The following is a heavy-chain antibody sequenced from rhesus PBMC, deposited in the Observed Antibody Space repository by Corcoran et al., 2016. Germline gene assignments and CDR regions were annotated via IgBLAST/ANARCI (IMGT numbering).Heavy chain of an antibody. CDR1: GGSISSNY. D-gene: IGHD3-16*01. Sequence: QVQLQESGPGLVKPLETLSLTCAVSGGSISSNYWSWIRQAPGTGLEWIGYIDGIGSSTNYNPSLKSRVTLSVDTSKNQLSLKLSSVTAADTAVYYCARHLYSGSYTYFDYWGQGVLVTVSS. CDR3: ARHLYSGSYTYFDY. V-gene: IGHV4S11*01. J-gene: IGHJ4*01. CDR2: IDGIGSST.